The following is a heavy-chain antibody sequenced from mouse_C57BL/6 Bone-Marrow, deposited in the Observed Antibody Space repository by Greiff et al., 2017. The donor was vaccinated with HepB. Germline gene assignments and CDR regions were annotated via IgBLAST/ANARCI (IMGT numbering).Heavy chain of an antibody. D-gene: IGHD1-1*01. J-gene: IGHJ2*01. CDR3: ARCGSSYVDYFDY. Sequence: EVQVVESGPELVKPGASVKISCKASGYSFTGYYMNWVKQSPEKSLEWIGEINPSTGGTTYNQKFKAKATLTVDKSSSTAYMQLKSLTSEDSAVYYCARCGSSYVDYFDYWGQGTTLTVSS. CDR1: GYSFTGYY. V-gene: IGHV1-42*01. CDR2: INPSTGGT.